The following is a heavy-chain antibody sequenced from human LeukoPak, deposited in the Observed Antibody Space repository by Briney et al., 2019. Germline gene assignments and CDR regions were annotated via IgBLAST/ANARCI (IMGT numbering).Heavy chain of an antibody. CDR1: GGSISSSSDY. V-gene: IGHV4-39*01. Sequence: KASETLSLTCTVSGGSISSSSDYWGWVRQPPGKGLEWIGNIYHRGTTYYNPSLRSRVAISVDTSKNHFSLKLRSVTAADTAVYYCARQDRRGYNYGHDFDYWGQGTLVTVSS. D-gene: IGHD5-18*01. CDR3: ARQDRRGYNYGHDFDY. CDR2: IYHRGTT. J-gene: IGHJ4*02.